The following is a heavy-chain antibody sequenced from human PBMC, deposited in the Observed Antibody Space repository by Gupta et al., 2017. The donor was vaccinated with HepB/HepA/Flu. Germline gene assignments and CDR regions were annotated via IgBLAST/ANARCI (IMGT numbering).Heavy chain of an antibody. CDR2: ISGSGGST. D-gene: IGHD2-15*01. V-gene: IGHV3-23*01. Sequence: EVQLLESGGGLVQPGGSLRLSCADSGFTFRSLFIAWVPPAPGKGLEWVSAISGSGGSTNYADSVKGRFTISRDNSKNTLYLQINSLRAEDTAVYYCAKGYCNGGSCYYPEYFQHWGQGTLVTVSS. CDR3: AKGYCNGGSCYYPEYFQH. J-gene: IGHJ1*01. CDR1: GFTFRSLF.